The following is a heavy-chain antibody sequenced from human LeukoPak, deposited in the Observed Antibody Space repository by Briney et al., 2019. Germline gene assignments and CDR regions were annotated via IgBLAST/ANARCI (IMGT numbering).Heavy chain of an antibody. Sequence: GESLKISCKGTGFSFTSYWIGWVHQMPGKGLEWMGIIYPGDPETRYSPSFQGQVTISADKSISTAYLQWSSLKASDTAMYYCARHYCSGGSCYSSSDYYYYMDVWGKGTTVTVSS. J-gene: IGHJ6*03. CDR1: GFSFTSYW. D-gene: IGHD2-15*01. CDR2: IYPGDPET. V-gene: IGHV5-51*07. CDR3: ARHYCSGGSCYSSSDYYYYMDV.